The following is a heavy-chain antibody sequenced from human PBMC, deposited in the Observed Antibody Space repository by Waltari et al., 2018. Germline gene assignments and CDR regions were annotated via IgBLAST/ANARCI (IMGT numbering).Heavy chain of an antibody. Sequence: QVQLQQWGAGLLKPSETLSLTCAVYGGSFSGYYWSWIRQPPGKGLEWIGEINHSGSTNYNPSLKSRVTISVDTSKNQFSLKLSSVTAADTAVYYCARATVGAAAGIWVDYWGQGTLVTVSS. J-gene: IGHJ4*02. D-gene: IGHD6-13*01. CDR2: INHSGST. V-gene: IGHV4-34*01. CDR1: GGSFSGYY. CDR3: ARATVGAAAGIWVDY.